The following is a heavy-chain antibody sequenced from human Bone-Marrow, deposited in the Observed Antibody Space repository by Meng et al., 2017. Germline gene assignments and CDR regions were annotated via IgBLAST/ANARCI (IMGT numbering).Heavy chain of an antibody. Sequence: SETLSLTCTVSGYSISSGYYWRWIRQPPGKGLEWIGSIYHSGRTYYNPSIKSRVTISADTSKNQFSMKLRSVTAADTAVDYCASDRPGGVAATRGYYYGMDVWGQGTTVTVSS. CDR2: IYHSGRT. J-gene: IGHJ6*02. D-gene: IGHD2-15*01. CDR3: ASDRPGGVAATRGYYYGMDV. V-gene: IGHV4-38-2*02. CDR1: GYSISSGYY.